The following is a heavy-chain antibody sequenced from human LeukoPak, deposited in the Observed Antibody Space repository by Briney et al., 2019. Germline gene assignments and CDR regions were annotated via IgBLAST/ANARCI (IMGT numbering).Heavy chain of an antibody. D-gene: IGHD3-9*01. Sequence: GGSLRLSCAASGFTFSSYSMNWVRQAPGKGLEWVSSISSSRSYIYYADSVKGRFTISRDNAKNSLYLQMNSLRAEDTAVYYCARDSSRGLRYFDSFDYWGQGTLVTVSS. CDR1: GFTFSSYS. V-gene: IGHV3-21*01. CDR2: ISSSRSYI. J-gene: IGHJ4*02. CDR3: ARDSSRGLRYFDSFDY.